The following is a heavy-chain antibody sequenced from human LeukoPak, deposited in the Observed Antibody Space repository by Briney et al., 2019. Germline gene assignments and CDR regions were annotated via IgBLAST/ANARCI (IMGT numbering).Heavy chain of an antibody. Sequence: GGSLRLSCAASGFTFSSYGINWVRQAPGKGLEWVAVISFDGSNKYYADSVKGRFTISRDNSKNTLYLQMNSLRAEDTAVYYCARGTPSSSGWLYYGMDVWGQGTTVTVSS. V-gene: IGHV3-30*03. CDR2: ISFDGSNK. J-gene: IGHJ6*02. CDR3: ARGTPSSSGWLYYGMDV. CDR1: GFTFSSYG. D-gene: IGHD6-19*01.